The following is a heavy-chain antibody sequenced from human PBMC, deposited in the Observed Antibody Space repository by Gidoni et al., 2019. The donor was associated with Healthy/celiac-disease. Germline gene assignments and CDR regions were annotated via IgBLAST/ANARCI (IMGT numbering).Heavy chain of an antibody. CDR3: ARHNLRGPSGYDGYYFDY. CDR1: GGSISSSSYY. J-gene: IGHJ4*02. Sequence: QLQLQESGPGLVKPSETLSLTCTVSGGSISSSSYYWGWSRQPPGKGLEWIGSIYYSGSTYYNPSLKSRVTISVDTSKIQFSLKLSSVTAADTAVYYCARHNLRGPSGYDGYYFDYWGQGTLVTVSS. CDR2: IYYSGST. D-gene: IGHD5-12*01. V-gene: IGHV4-39*01.